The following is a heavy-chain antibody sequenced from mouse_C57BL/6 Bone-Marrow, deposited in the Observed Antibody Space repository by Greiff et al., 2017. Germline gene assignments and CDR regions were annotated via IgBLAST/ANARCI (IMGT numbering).Heavy chain of an antibody. CDR2: IWPGGGT. V-gene: IGHV2-9-1*01. CDR3: ARETGALFDY. D-gene: IGHD3-1*01. J-gene: IGHJ2*01. Sequence: VKVEESGPGLVAPSQSLSITCTVSGFSLTSYAIRWVRQPPGKGLGWLGVIWPGGGTNSNSDLQSRLSISKDNSKSQFFLKMNILQTDDTARYYCARETGALFDYWGQGTTLTVSS. CDR1: GFSLTSYA.